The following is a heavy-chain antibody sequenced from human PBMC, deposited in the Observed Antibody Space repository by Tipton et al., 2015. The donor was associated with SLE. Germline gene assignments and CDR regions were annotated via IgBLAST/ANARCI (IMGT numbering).Heavy chain of an antibody. J-gene: IGHJ4*02. CDR3: ARGLYCSGGSCYWDFDY. Sequence: SLRLSCAASGFTFSSYAMHWVRQAPGKGLEWVAVISYDGSNKYYADSVKCRFTISRDNSKNTLYLQMNSLRAEDTAVYYCARGLYCSGGSCYWDFDYWGQGTLVTVSS. CDR2: ISYDGSNK. CDR1: GFTFSSYA. D-gene: IGHD2-15*01. V-gene: IGHV3-30*04.